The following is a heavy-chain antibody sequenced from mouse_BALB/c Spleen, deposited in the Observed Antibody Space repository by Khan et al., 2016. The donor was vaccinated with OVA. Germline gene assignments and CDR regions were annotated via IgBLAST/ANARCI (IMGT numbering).Heavy chain of an antibody. Sequence: QVQLLPSGAELVRPGVSVKISCKASGYTFTDYTMHWVKQRHAKSLEWIGVISTHYGDADYNQKFQGKASMTVDRSSSTVYMELARLTSEDSAIYYCVRGGKFAYWGQGTLVTVSA. CDR2: ISTHYGDA. CDR3: VRGGKFAY. V-gene: IGHV1S137*01. J-gene: IGHJ3*01. D-gene: IGHD1-1*02. CDR1: GYTFTDYT.